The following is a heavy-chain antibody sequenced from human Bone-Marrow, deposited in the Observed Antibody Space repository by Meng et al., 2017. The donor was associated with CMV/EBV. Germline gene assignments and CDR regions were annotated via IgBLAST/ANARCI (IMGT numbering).Heavy chain of an antibody. V-gene: IGHV1-8*01. Sequence: ASVKVSCKASGYTFTSYDINWVRQATGQGLEWMGWMNPNSGNTGYAQKFQGRVTMTRNTSISTAYMELSSLRSEDTAVYYCARHGYYGSGSYYKPVYYYYYGMDVWGQGNTVTVSS. CDR2: MNPNSGNT. CDR1: GYTFTSYD. D-gene: IGHD3-10*01. CDR3: ARHGYYGSGSYYKPVYYYYYGMDV. J-gene: IGHJ6*02.